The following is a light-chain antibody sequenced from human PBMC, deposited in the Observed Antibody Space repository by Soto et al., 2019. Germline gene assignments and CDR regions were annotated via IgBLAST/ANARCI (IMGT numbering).Light chain of an antibody. J-gene: IGLJ3*02. CDR1: NGDVGGYKY. CDR3: SSDKGSSTV. Sequence: QSVLTQPASVSGSPGQSIAISCTGSNGDVGGYKYVSWYQQQPGKAPKLLIFGVNNRPSGVSNRFSGSKSGNTASPTISGLPAEDEDYYYCSSDKGSSTVFGGGTKLTVL. CDR2: GVN. V-gene: IGLV2-14*03.